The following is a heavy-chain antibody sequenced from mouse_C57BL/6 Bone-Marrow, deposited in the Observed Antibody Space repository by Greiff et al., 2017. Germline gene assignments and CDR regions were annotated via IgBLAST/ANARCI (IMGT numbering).Heavy chain of an antibody. CDR2: IWSGGST. D-gene: IGHD1-1*01. V-gene: IGHV2-2*01. J-gene: IGHJ2*01. CDR3: ARNSFYYYGSKYYFDY. Sequence: VQLQQSGPGLVQPSQSLSITCTVSGFSLTSYGVHWVRQSPGKGLVWLGVIWSGGSTDYNAAFISRLSISKDNSKSQVFFKMNSLQADDTAIYYCARNSFYYYGSKYYFDYWGQGTTLTVSS. CDR1: GFSLTSYG.